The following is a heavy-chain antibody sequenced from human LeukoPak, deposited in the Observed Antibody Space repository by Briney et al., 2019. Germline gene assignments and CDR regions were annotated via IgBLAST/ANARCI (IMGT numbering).Heavy chain of an antibody. CDR3: ARVVWVAAAGTAEYFQH. Sequence: GGSLRLSCVASGFTVSSNSMSWVRQAPGKGLEWVSVFYSGGSTYYADSVKGRFLISRGNSKNTLYLQMNNLRAEDTAVYYCARVVWVAAAGTAEYFQHWGQGTLVTVSS. D-gene: IGHD6-13*01. V-gene: IGHV3-66*01. CDR1: GFTVSSNS. CDR2: FYSGGST. J-gene: IGHJ1*01.